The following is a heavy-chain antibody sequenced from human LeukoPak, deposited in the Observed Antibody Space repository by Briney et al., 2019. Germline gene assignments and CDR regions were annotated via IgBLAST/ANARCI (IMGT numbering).Heavy chain of an antibody. CDR1: GGSISTYY. CDR3: ARARTAKLLWFGELLTWFDP. J-gene: IGHJ5*02. Sequence: PSETLSLTCTVSGGSISTYYWSWIRQPPGKGLEWIGNIYYSGSTNYNPSLKSRVTISVDTSKNQFSLKLSSVTAADTAVYYCARARTAKLLWFGELLTWFDPWGQGTLVTVSS. D-gene: IGHD3-10*01. V-gene: IGHV4-59*12. CDR2: IYYSGST.